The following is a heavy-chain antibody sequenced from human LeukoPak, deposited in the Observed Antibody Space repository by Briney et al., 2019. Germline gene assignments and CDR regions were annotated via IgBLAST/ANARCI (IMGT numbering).Heavy chain of an antibody. V-gene: IGHV4-61*02. Sequence: SQTLSLTCTVSGGSISSGSYYWSWIRQPAGKGLEWIGRIYTSGSTNYNPSLKSRVTISVDTSKNQFSLKLSSVTAADTAVYYCARDSGYDFDYWGQGTLVTVSS. CDR2: IYTSGST. CDR3: ARDSGYDFDY. CDR1: GGSISSGSYY. J-gene: IGHJ4*02. D-gene: IGHD5-12*01.